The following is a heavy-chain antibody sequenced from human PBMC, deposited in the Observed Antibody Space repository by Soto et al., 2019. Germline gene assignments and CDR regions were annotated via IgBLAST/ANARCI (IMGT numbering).Heavy chain of an antibody. CDR2: ISAYNGNT. Sequence: QVPLVQSGAEVKKPGASVKVSCKASGYTFTSYGISWVRQAPGQGLEWMGWISAYNGNTNYAQKLQGRVTMTTDTSTSTAYMELRSLRSDDTAVYYCARVLGDYGVFYYYYMDVWGKGTTVTVSS. J-gene: IGHJ6*03. CDR1: GYTFTSYG. V-gene: IGHV1-18*01. CDR3: ARVLGDYGVFYYYYMDV. D-gene: IGHD4-17*01.